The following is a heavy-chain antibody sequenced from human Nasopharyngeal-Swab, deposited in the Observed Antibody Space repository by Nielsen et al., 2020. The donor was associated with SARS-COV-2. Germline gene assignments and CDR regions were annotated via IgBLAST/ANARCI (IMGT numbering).Heavy chain of an antibody. CDR2: VSGSGGQT. Sequence: GESLKISCVASGFTFSSYGMSWVRQAPGKGLEWVSSVSGSGGQTDYADSVKGRFTISRDISKNALYLQMNSLRAEDTAVYYCAKPFRDCSSTTCYLNFDCWGQGTLVTVSS. D-gene: IGHD2-2*01. V-gene: IGHV3-23*01. CDR3: AKPFRDCSSTTCYLNFDC. J-gene: IGHJ4*02. CDR1: GFTFSSYG.